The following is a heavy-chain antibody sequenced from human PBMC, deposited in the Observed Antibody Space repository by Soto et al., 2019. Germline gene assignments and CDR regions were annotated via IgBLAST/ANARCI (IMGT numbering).Heavy chain of an antibody. CDR3: ARDFTMVRDYGMDV. Sequence: ASVKVSCKASGYTFTSYGISWVRQAPGQGLEWMGWISAYNGNTNYAQKLQGRVTMTTDTSTSTVYMELRSLRSDDTAVYYCARDFTMVRDYGMDVWGQGTTVTVSS. CDR2: ISAYNGNT. V-gene: IGHV1-18*01. CDR1: GYTFTSYG. D-gene: IGHD3-10*01. J-gene: IGHJ6*02.